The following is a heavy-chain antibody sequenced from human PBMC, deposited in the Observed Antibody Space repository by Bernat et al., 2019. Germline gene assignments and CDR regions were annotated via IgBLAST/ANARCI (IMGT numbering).Heavy chain of an antibody. D-gene: IGHD3-16*01. CDR3: ARDSSPTTVTTFGDALDI. J-gene: IGHJ3*02. CDR1: GIIVSSNY. Sequence: EVQLVETGGDLIQPGGSLRLSCAASGIIVSSNYMSWIRQAPGKGLEWVSVIYSGVMTYYADSVKGRFTISRDNSKNTLYLQMNSLRVDDTAVYYCARDSSPTTVTTFGDALDIWGQGTVVTVSS. CDR2: IYSGVMT. V-gene: IGHV3-53*05.